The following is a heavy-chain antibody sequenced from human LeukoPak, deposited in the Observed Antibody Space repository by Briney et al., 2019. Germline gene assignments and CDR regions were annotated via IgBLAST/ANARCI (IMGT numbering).Heavy chain of an antibody. V-gene: IGHV3-7*01. CDR1: GLTFSTYW. D-gene: IGHD3-10*01. CDR2: IKQDGSEK. Sequence: GGSLRLSCAASGLTFSTYWMTWVRQAPGKGLEWVANIKQDGSEKNYVDSVKGRFTISRDNAKNSLYLQMNSLRVEDTAEYYCAGGIAMVRGGDVWGKGTTVTVSS. CDR3: AGGIAMVRGGDV. J-gene: IGHJ6*04.